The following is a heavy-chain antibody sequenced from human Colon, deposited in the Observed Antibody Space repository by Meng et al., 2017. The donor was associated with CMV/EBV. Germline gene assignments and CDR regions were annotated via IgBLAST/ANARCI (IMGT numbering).Heavy chain of an antibody. J-gene: IGHJ6*02. CDR2: INYLGST. V-gene: IGHV4-34*01. D-gene: IGHD2-2*01. CDR3: TRGDRVVPAAQWYFYGMDV. CDR1: GGSFSGYY. Sequence: ESLKISCAVYGGSFSGYYWTWIRQPPGKGLEWIGDINYLGSTNYNPSLRSRVTTSVDTSKNQFSLTLSSVTAADSAVYYCTRGDRVVPAAQWYFYGMDVWGQGTTVTVSS.